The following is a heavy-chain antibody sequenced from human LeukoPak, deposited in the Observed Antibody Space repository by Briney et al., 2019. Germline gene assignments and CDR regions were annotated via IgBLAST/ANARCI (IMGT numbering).Heavy chain of an antibody. CDR2: ISYDGSNK. V-gene: IGHV3-30*18. Sequence: GGSLTHSCAASGFTFSSYGMHWVRQAPGKGLEWVAVISYDGSNKYYADSVKGRFTISRDNSKNTLYLQMNSLRAEDTAVYYCAKDTRYSGSYGYFDYWGQGTLVTVSS. J-gene: IGHJ4*02. CDR3: AKDTRYSGSYGYFDY. CDR1: GFTFSSYG. D-gene: IGHD1-26*01.